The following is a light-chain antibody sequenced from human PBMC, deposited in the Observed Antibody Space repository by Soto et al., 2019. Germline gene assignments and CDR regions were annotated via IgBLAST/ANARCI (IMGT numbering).Light chain of an antibody. J-gene: IGLJ1*01. CDR2: EVS. Sequence: QSALTQPASVSGSPGQSISISCTGTSDDIGAFKFVSWYQQHPGKAPKLLIYEVSRRPSGVSDRFSGSRSGNTASLPISGLQAEDDTDYYCTSYTSANTLVFGTGTKLTVL. V-gene: IGLV2-14*01. CDR1: SDDIGAFKF. CDR3: TSYTSANTLV.